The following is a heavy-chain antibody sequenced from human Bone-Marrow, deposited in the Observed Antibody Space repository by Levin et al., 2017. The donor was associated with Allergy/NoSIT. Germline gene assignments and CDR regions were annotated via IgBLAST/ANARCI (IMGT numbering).Heavy chain of an antibody. V-gene: IGHV1-46*01. J-gene: IGHJ4*02. CDR1: GYTFTTYY. Sequence: GESLKISCTASGYTFTTYYLHWVRQAPGQGLEWMGIINPSDGTTTYAQKVQGRVTMTRDTSTSTVYMELSSLRSEDTAVYYCATMGGYCSGTNCFEIDYWGQGTLVTVSS. CDR3: ATMGGYCSGTNCFEIDY. CDR2: INPSDGTT. D-gene: IGHD2-15*01.